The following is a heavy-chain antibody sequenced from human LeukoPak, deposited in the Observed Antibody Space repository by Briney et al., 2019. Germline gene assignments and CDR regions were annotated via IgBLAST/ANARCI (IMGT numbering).Heavy chain of an antibody. J-gene: IGHJ6*02. Sequence: GGSLRLSCAASGFTFSSYGMHWVRQAPGKGLEWVAVISYDGSNKYYADSVKGRFTISRDNSKNTLYLQMNSLRAEDTAVYYCAKECVQQQLSDGMDVWGQGTTVTVSS. CDR3: AKECVQQQLSDGMDV. CDR2: ISYDGSNK. CDR1: GFTFSSYG. V-gene: IGHV3-30*18. D-gene: IGHD6-13*01.